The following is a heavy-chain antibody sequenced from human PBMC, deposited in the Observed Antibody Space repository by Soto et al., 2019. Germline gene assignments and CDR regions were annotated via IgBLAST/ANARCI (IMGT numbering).Heavy chain of an antibody. CDR2: IKQDVSLR. CDR3: ERDRPGSYDGLDI. Sequence: PXGSLSLSFTASGFSLSNYCMTWVRQAPGKGLEWVANIKQDVSLRYSIDSVKGRFTISRDDAKNSVYLQMNSLRVEDTAVYYCERDRPGSYDGLDIWGQGTMVTVSS. D-gene: IGHD3-10*01. V-gene: IGHV3-7*01. CDR1: GFSLSNYC. J-gene: IGHJ3*02.